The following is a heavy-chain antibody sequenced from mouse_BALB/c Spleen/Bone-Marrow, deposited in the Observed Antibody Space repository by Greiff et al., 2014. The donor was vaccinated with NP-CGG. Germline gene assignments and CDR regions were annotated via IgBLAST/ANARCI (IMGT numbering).Heavy chain of an antibody. CDR3: ARGSTTATFAY. D-gene: IGHD1-2*01. CDR2: IWAGGST. Sequence: QVQLKEPGPGLVAPSQSLSITCTVSGFSLTSYGVHWVRQPPGKGLEWLGVIWAGGSTNYNSALMSRLSISKDNSKSQVFLKMNSLQTDDTAMYYCARGSTTATFAYWGQGTLVTVSA. CDR1: GFSLTSYG. J-gene: IGHJ3*01. V-gene: IGHV2-9*02.